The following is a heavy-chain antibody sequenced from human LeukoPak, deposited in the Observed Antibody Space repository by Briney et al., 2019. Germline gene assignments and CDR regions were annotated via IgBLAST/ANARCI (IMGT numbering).Heavy chain of an antibody. Sequence: GGSLRLSCAASGFTFSSYGMHWVRQAPGKGLEWVAVISYDGSNKYYADSVKGRFTISRDNSKNTLYLQMNSLRAEDTAVYYCAKDRGPVAGKVYYFDYWGQGTLVTVSS. J-gene: IGHJ4*02. D-gene: IGHD6-19*01. CDR2: ISYDGSNK. V-gene: IGHV3-30*18. CDR1: GFTFSSYG. CDR3: AKDRGPVAGKVYYFDY.